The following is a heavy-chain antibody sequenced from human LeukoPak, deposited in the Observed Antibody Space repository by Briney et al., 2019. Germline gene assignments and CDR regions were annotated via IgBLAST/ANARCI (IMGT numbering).Heavy chain of an antibody. Sequence: GGSLRLSCAASGFTFSSYAMSWVRQAPGKGLEWASAISGSGGSTYYADSVKGRFTISRDNSKNTLYLQMNSLRAEDTAVYYCAKATGRGYSHGYYYYGMDVWGQGTTVTVSS. CDR2: ISGSGGST. CDR3: AKATGRGYSHGYYYYGMDV. CDR1: GFTFSSYA. V-gene: IGHV3-23*01. D-gene: IGHD5-18*01. J-gene: IGHJ6*02.